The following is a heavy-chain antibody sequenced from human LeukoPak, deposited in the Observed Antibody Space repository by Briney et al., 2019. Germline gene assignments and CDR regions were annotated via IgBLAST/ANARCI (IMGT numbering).Heavy chain of an antibody. CDR1: GGSFSGYY. CDR2: INHSGST. D-gene: IGHD2-2*02. J-gene: IGHJ6*03. Sequence: SETLSLTCAVYGGSFSGYYWSWIRQPPGKGLEWIGEINHSGSTNYNPSLKSRVTISVDTSKNQFSLKLSSVTAADTAVYYCASLRVVPAAILHYYYYYYMDVWGKGTTVTVSS. CDR3: ASLRVVPAAILHYYYYYYMDV. V-gene: IGHV4-34*01.